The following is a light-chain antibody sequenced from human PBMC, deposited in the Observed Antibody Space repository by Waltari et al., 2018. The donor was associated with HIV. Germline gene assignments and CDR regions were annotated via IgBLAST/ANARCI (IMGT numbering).Light chain of an antibody. CDR1: SSDVGSYNL. Sequence: QSALTQPASVSGSPGQSITISCTGTSSDVGSYNLVSWYQQHPGKAPKLMIYEVSKRPSGVSNRFSGSKSGNTASLTISGLQAEDVADYYCCSYAGSGDVFGTGTKVTVL. J-gene: IGLJ1*01. V-gene: IGLV2-23*02. CDR3: CSYAGSGDV. CDR2: EVS.